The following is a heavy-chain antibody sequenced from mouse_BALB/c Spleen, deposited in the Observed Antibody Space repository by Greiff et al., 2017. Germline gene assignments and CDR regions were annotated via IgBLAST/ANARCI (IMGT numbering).Heavy chain of an antibody. J-gene: IGHJ3*01. Sequence: QVQLQQSGPGLVAPSQSLSITCTVSGFSLTSYGVHWVRQPPGKGLEWLGVIWAGGSTNYNSALMSRLSISKDNSKSQVFLKMNSLQTDDTAMYYCARDHGYRFAYWGQGTLVTVSA. D-gene: IGHD2-2*01. V-gene: IGHV2-9*02. CDR3: ARDHGYRFAY. CDR2: IWAGGST. CDR1: GFSLTSYG.